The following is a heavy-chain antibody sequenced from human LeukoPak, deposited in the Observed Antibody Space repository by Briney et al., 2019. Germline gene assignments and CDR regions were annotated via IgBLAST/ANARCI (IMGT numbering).Heavy chain of an antibody. V-gene: IGHV3-23*01. Sequence: GGSLRLSCAASGFTLGGNAMSWVRQAPGSGLEWVSGVGGDDRTHYADSVRGRFTISRDNSMNTVSLDMNRLRVEDTAVYYCAKDLSWWAAADHWGQGALVTVAS. CDR2: VGGDDRT. J-gene: IGHJ1*01. D-gene: IGHD2-15*01. CDR3: AKDLSWWAAADH. CDR1: GFTLGGNA.